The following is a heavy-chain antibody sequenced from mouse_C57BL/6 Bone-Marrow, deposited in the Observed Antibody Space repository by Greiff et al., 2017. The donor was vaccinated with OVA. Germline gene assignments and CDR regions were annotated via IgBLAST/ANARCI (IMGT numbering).Heavy chain of an antibody. J-gene: IGHJ3*01. V-gene: IGHV1-26*01. Sequence: VQLQQSGPELVKPGASVKISCKASGYTFTDYYMNWVKQSHGKSLEWIGDINPNNGGTSYNQKFKGKATLTVDKSSSTAYMELRSLTSEVSAVYYCARRDSFAYWGQGTLVTVSA. CDR3: ARRDSFAY. CDR1: GYTFTDYY. D-gene: IGHD3-3*01. CDR2: INPNNGGT.